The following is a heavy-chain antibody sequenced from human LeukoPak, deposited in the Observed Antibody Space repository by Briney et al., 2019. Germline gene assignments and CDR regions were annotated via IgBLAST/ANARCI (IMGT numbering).Heavy chain of an antibody. Sequence: SETLSLTCAVYGGSFSGYYWGWIRQPPGKGLEWIGEINHSGSTNYNPSLKSRVTISVDTSKNQSSLKLSSVTAADTAVYYCARGLVVVSDAFDIWGQGTLVTVSS. CDR1: GGSFSGYY. D-gene: IGHD3-22*01. V-gene: IGHV4-34*01. CDR2: INHSGST. CDR3: ARGLVVVSDAFDI. J-gene: IGHJ3*02.